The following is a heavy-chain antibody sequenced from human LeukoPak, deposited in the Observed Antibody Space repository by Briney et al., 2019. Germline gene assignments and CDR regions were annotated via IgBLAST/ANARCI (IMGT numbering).Heavy chain of an antibody. CDR3: AKGGGYEAQYYYYYLDV. V-gene: IGHV3-30*04. Sequence: GGSLRLSCAASGFTFSSYAMHWVRQAPGKGLEWVTIISYDGSNKYYADSVKGRFTISRDNSKNTLYLQLNSLRAEDTAVYYCAKGGGYEAQYYYYYLDVWGKGTTVTISS. J-gene: IGHJ6*03. D-gene: IGHD5-12*01. CDR1: GFTFSSYA. CDR2: ISYDGSNK.